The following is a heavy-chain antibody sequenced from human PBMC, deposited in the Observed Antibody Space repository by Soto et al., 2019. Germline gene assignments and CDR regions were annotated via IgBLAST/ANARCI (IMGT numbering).Heavy chain of an antibody. CDR2: IIPIFGTA. J-gene: IGHJ4*02. Sequence: QVQLVQSGAEVKKPGSSVKVSCKASGGTFSSYAISWVRQAPGQGLEWMGGIIPIFGTANYAQKFQGRVTITADESTSTAYMELSSLRSGGTAVYYCVFLPWYSSSWYDYWGQGTLVTVSS. CDR1: GGTFSSYA. V-gene: IGHV1-69*01. CDR3: VFLPWYSSSWYDY. D-gene: IGHD6-13*01.